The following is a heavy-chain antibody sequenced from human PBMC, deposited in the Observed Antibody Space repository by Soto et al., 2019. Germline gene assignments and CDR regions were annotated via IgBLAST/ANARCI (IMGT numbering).Heavy chain of an antibody. V-gene: IGHV3-72*01. CDR2: SKNKADSYTT. CDR3: TVWGSGNDFGAA. CDR1: GFTFSDHY. D-gene: IGHD3-10*01. Sequence: EVQLVESGGGLVQPGGSLRLSCAASGFTFSDHYMDWVRQAPGKGLEWVGRSKNKADSYTTEYAASVKGRFTISRDGSKNSLFLQMNSVKTADTAVYDCTVWGSGNDFGAAWGQGILVTVSS. J-gene: IGHJ4*02.